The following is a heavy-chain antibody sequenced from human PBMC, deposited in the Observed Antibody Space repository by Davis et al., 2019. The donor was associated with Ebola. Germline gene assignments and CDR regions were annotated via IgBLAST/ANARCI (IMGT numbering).Heavy chain of an antibody. CDR1: GFTFSNAW. D-gene: IGHD3-22*01. Sequence: GSLRLSCAASGFTFSNAWMNWVRQAPGKGLEWVSSISSSSSYIYYADSVKGRFTISRDNAKNSLYLQMNSLRAEDTAVYYCARDFGYYDSSGYYYWYYGMDVWGQGTTVTVSS. CDR3: ARDFGYYDSSGYYYWYYGMDV. J-gene: IGHJ6*02. CDR2: ISSSSSYI. V-gene: IGHV3-21*01.